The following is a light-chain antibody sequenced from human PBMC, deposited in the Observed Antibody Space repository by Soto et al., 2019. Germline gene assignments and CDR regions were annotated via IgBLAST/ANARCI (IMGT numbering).Light chain of an antibody. Sequence: QSVLTQPPSAAGPPGQRVTISCSGSSSNIGSNTVNWYQQLPGTAPKLLIYNNNQRPSGVPDRFSGSKSGTSASLAISGLQSEDEAAYYCAAWDDSLNGLVFGTGTKVTVL. CDR1: SSNIGSNT. V-gene: IGLV1-44*01. CDR2: NNN. CDR3: AAWDDSLNGLV. J-gene: IGLJ1*01.